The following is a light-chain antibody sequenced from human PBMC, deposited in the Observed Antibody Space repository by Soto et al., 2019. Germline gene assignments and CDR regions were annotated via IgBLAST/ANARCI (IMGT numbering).Light chain of an antibody. V-gene: IGKV3-20*01. CDR2: GAS. J-gene: IGKJ1*01. CDR1: QSVSSNY. CDR3: QQYDSSPWT. Sequence: EIVLTQSPGTLSLSPGERATLSCRASQSVSSNYLAWYQQKPAQAPRLLVYGASSRATGIPDRFSGSGSGTDLTLTISRLEPEDFAVYHCQQYDSSPWTFGQGTKVEIK.